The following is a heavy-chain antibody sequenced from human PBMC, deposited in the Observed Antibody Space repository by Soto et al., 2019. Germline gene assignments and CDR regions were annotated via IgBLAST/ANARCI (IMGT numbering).Heavy chain of an antibody. CDR3: ARGWFGPDV. V-gene: IGHV3-74*01. D-gene: IGHD3-10*01. J-gene: IGHJ6*04. Sequence: EVQLVESGGGLVRAEGSLRLSCAAYGFTFSGRSMHWVRQAPGKGLVWVSGIDNAGTDSTYADSVKGRFTSSRDNAKNTLYLQMNSLRDEDTAVYYCARGWFGPDVWGKGTTVTVSS. CDR1: GFTFSGRS. CDR2: IDNAGTDS.